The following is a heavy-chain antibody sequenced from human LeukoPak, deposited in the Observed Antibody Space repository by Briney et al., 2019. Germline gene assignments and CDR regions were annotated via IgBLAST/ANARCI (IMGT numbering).Heavy chain of an antibody. J-gene: IGHJ4*02. CDR1: GGSISSGSYY. Sequence: SETLSLTCTLSGGSISSGSYYWSWIRQPAGKRLEWIGRIYTSGSTNYNPSLKSRVTISVDTSKNQFSLKLSSVTAADTAVYYCARGTVGRTYCGGDCYSPIDYWGQGTLVTVSS. CDR2: IYTSGST. V-gene: IGHV4-61*02. CDR3: ARGTVGRTYCGGDCYSPIDY. D-gene: IGHD2-21*01.